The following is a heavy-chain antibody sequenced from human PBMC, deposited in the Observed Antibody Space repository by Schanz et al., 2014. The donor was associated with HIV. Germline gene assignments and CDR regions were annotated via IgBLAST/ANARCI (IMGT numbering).Heavy chain of an antibody. V-gene: IGHV3-21*01. J-gene: IGHJ4*02. D-gene: IGHD6-13*01. CDR2: INEGGDFR. CDR1: GFTFSSYS. Sequence: VQLVESGGGLVQPGGSLRLSCAASGFTFSSYSMSWVRQAPGKALEWVSSINEGGDFRYYADSARGRFTISRDNAKNSVFLQMNSLRVEDTAVYYCARRVWMLPDCWGQGTLVSVSS. CDR3: ARRVWMLPDC.